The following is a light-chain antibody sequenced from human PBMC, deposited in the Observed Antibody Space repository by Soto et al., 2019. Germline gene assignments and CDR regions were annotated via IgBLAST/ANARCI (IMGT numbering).Light chain of an antibody. CDR3: SSYSSSNTVL. J-gene: IGLJ2*01. V-gene: IGLV2-14*01. CDR2: EVS. Sequence: QSALTQPASVSGSPGQSITISCTGTSSDGGGYNYVSWYQQHPGKAPKLMIYEVSNRPSGISNRFSGSKSGNTASLTISGLQAEDEADYYCSSYSSSNTVLFGGGTKLTVL. CDR1: SSDGGGYNY.